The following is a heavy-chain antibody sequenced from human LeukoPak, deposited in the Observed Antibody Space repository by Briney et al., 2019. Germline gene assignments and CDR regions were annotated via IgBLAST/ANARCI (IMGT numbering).Heavy chain of an antibody. J-gene: IGHJ4*02. V-gene: IGHV4-61*02. Sequence: PSETLSLTCSVSGGSISGSSYYWSWIRQPAGKGLEWIGRIYTSGSTNYNPSLKSRVTISVDTSKNQFSLKLTSVTAADTAVYYCARAYDFWNGSLDNWGQGTLVTVSS. CDR1: GGSISGSSYY. CDR2: IYTSGST. CDR3: ARAYDFWNGSLDN. D-gene: IGHD3-3*01.